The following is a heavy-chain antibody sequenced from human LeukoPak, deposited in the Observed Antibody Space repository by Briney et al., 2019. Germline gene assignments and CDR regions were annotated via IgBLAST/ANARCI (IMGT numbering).Heavy chain of an antibody. Sequence: PGGSLRLSCAASGFTFSSYGMHWVRQAPGKGLEWVAFIRYDGSNKYYADSVKGRFTISRDNSKNTLYLQMNSLRAEDTAVYYCAKDLGITMVRGVISRPYDYWGQGTLVTVSS. CDR2: IRYDGSNK. CDR1: GFTFSSYG. J-gene: IGHJ4*02. D-gene: IGHD3-10*01. V-gene: IGHV3-30*02. CDR3: AKDLGITMVRGVISRPYDY.